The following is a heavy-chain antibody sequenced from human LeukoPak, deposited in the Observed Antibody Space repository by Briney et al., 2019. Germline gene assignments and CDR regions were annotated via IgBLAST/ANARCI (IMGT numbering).Heavy chain of an antibody. CDR1: GFTVSSNY. CDR3: ARSLCGGDCYDY. Sequence: GGSLRLSCAASGFTVSSNYMSWVRQAPGKGLEWVSVIYSGGSTYYADSVKGRFTISRDNSKNSLYLQMNSLRAEDTAVYYCARSLCGGDCYDYWGQGTLVTVSS. V-gene: IGHV3-53*01. J-gene: IGHJ4*02. D-gene: IGHD2-21*01. CDR2: IYSGGST.